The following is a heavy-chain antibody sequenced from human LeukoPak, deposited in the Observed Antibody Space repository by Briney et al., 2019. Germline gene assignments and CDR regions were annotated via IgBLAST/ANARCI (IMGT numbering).Heavy chain of an antibody. Sequence: PSETLSLTCAVYGGSFSGYYWSWIRQPPGKGLEWIGEINHSGSTNYNPSLKSRVTISVDTSKNQFSLKLSSVTAADTAVYYCARKSRAARPRDNWFDPWGQGTLVTVSS. D-gene: IGHD6-6*01. CDR3: ARKSRAARPRDNWFDP. CDR1: GGSFSGYY. V-gene: IGHV4-34*01. CDR2: INHSGST. J-gene: IGHJ5*02.